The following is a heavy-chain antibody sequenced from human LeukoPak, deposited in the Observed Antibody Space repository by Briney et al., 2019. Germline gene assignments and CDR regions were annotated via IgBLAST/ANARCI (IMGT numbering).Heavy chain of an antibody. CDR2: ISTEGGNT. CDR1: GFTFSSYW. J-gene: IGHJ4*02. D-gene: IGHD6-13*01. V-gene: IGHV3-74*01. Sequence: GGSLRLSCAASGFTFSSYWMHWVRQAPGKGLVWVSRISTEGGNTAYADSVKGRFTISRDNSKNTLYLQMNSLRAEDTAVYYCARAPYSDSWYGYFDYWGQGTLVTVSS. CDR3: ARAPYSDSWYGYFDY.